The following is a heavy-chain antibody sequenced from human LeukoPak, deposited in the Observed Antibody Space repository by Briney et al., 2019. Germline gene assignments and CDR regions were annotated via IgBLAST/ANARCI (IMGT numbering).Heavy chain of an antibody. Sequence: PGGSLRLSCAASGFTFSRYSMNWVRQAPGKGLEWVSSISISSNYIYYADSVKGRFTMSRDNAKNSLYLQVNSLRAEDTAVYYCARGSRAIVATKFARGRYMDVWGKGTTVTVSS. CDR2: ISISSNYI. CDR1: GFTFSRYS. D-gene: IGHD5-12*01. V-gene: IGHV3-21*01. CDR3: ARGSRAIVATKFARGRYMDV. J-gene: IGHJ6*03.